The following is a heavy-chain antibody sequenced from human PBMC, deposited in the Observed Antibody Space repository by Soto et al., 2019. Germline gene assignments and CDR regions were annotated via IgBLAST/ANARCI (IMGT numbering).Heavy chain of an antibody. CDR2: VYSGGAT. CDR1: GFTVSSNY. Sequence: EVRLVESEGGLVQPGGSLRLSCAAFGFTVSSNYMTWVRLAPGKGLEWVSLVYSGGATHYAASVKGRFTISTHSSQNTLFLQMNSLRTEDTATYYCVRGRYGSEIHWGQGTKVTVSS. CDR3: VRGRYGSEIH. J-gene: IGHJ4*02. D-gene: IGHD3-10*01. V-gene: IGHV3-53*04.